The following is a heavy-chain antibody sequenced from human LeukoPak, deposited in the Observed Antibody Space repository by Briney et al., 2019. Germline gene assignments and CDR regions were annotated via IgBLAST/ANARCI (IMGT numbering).Heavy chain of an antibody. J-gene: IGHJ5*02. V-gene: IGHV4-34*01. D-gene: IGHD3-3*02. Sequence: SETLSLTCAVYGGSFSGYYWRPIRQPPGKGLEWIGEINHSGSTNYNPSLKSRVTISVDTSKNQFSLKLSSVTAADTAVYYCARDRPHFWSGFLSYNWFDPWGQGTLVTVSS. CDR3: ARDRPHFWSGFLSYNWFDP. CDR2: INHSGST. CDR1: GGSFSGYY.